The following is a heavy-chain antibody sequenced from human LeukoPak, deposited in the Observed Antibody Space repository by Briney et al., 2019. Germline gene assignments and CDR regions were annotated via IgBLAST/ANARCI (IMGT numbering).Heavy chain of an antibody. Sequence: GAPVKVSCKASGYTFTGYYMHWVRQAPGQGLEWMGWINPNSGDTKYAQNFQGRVTVTRDTSISTAYMEVSRLTSDDTAVYYCTRGRAVVGTSLTPPFENWGQGTLVTVSS. CDR2: INPNSGDT. CDR1: GYTFTGYY. J-gene: IGHJ4*02. V-gene: IGHV1-2*02. D-gene: IGHD6-19*01. CDR3: TRGRAVVGTSLTPPFEN.